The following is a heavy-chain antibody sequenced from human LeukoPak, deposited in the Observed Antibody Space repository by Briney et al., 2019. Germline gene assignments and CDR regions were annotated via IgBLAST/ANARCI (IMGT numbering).Heavy chain of an antibody. Sequence: GGSLRLSCAASGFTFSSYAMHWVRQAPGKGLEWVAVISYDGSNKYYADSVKGRFTISRDNSKNTLYLQMNSLRAEDTAVYYCARDRDSGYDSSGYFDYWGQGTLATVSS. V-gene: IGHV3-30-3*01. D-gene: IGHD5-12*01. J-gene: IGHJ4*02. CDR3: ARDRDSGYDSSGYFDY. CDR2: ISYDGSNK. CDR1: GFTFSSYA.